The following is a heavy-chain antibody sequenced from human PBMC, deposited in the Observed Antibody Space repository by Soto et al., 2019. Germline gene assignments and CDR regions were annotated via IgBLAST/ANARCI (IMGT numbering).Heavy chain of an antibody. CDR1: GLTFGSRA. D-gene: IGHD3-10*01. V-gene: IGHV3-23*01. CDR2: ITDTGGDA. J-gene: IGHJ5*01. CDR3: ARGSTDSFPGSRIFDF. Sequence: SCVASGLTFGSRAMSWVRQAPGEGLQWVSTITDTGGDAKYADSVRGRFVISRDNSKKTLYLQMTSLTAEDSAMYYCARGSTDSFPGSRIFDFWGRGTMVTVYS.